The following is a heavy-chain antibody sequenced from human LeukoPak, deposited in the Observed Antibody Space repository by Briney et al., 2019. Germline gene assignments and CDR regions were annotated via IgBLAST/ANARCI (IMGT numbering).Heavy chain of an antibody. V-gene: IGHV4-34*01. CDR3: ASMTPGAFDY. CDR2: INHSGST. Sequence: SETLSLTCAVYGGSFSGYYWGWIRQPPGKGLEWIGEINHSGSTNYNPSLKSRVTISVDTSKNQFSLKLSSVTAADTAVYYCASMTPGAFDYWGQGTLVTVSS. CDR1: GGSFSGYY. J-gene: IGHJ4*02. D-gene: IGHD3-10*01.